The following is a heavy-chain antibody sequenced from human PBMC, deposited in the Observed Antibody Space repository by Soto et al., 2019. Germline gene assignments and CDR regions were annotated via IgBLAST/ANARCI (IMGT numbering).Heavy chain of an antibody. CDR1: GFTVSNNY. CDR2: IYSGGKT. Sequence: EVQLVESGGGLVQPGGSLRLSCAVSGFTVSNNYMTWVRQAPGKGLEWVSIIYSGGKTYYTDSVKGRFTISRDSSKNTVYLQMNSLRAEDTAVYYCATNSDRGYWGQGTLVTVSS. J-gene: IGHJ4*02. CDR3: ATNSDRGY. V-gene: IGHV3-66*01. D-gene: IGHD2-8*01.